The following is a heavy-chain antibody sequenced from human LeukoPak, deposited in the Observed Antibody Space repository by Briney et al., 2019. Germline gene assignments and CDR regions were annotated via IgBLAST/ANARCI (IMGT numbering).Heavy chain of an antibody. Sequence: GGSPRLSCAASGFTFSSYGMHWVRQAPGKGLEWVAVISYDGSNKYYADSVKGRFTISRDNSKNTLYLQMNSLRAEDTAVYYCAKGAGTAMPHIDYWGQGTLVTVSS. J-gene: IGHJ4*02. D-gene: IGHD5-18*01. CDR3: AKGAGTAMPHIDY. V-gene: IGHV3-30*18. CDR2: ISYDGSNK. CDR1: GFTFSSYG.